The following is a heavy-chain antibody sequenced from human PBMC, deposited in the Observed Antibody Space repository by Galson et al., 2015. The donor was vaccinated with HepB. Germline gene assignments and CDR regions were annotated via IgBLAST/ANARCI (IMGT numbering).Heavy chain of an antibody. D-gene: IGHD2-8*01. V-gene: IGHV4-39*01. Sequence: ETLSLTCTVSGGSISSSSYYWGWIRQPPGKGLEWIGSIYYSGSTYYNPSLESRVTISVDTSKNQFSLKLSSVTAADTAVYSCASWGCNNAVCLYNWFDPCGQGTLVTVSS. CDR2: IYYSGST. CDR1: GGSISSSSYY. CDR3: ASWGCNNAVCLYNWFDP. J-gene: IGHJ5*02.